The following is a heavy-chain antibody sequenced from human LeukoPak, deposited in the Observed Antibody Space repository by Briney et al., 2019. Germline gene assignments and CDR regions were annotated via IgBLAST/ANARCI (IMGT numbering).Heavy chain of an antibody. CDR3: ARQPGAGWFDP. CDR2: INPGDSDT. D-gene: IGHD3-10*01. Sequence: GESLKISCQASGCSFTSSWIGWASQMPGKGLEWMAIINPGDSDTRYSPSFQGQVTISADKSISTVYLQWGSLKASDTAMYYCARQPGAGWFDPWGQGTLVTVSS. V-gene: IGHV5-51*01. CDR1: GCSFTSSW. J-gene: IGHJ5*02.